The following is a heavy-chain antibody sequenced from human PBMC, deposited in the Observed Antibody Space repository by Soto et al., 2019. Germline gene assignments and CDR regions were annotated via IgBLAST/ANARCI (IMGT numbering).Heavy chain of an antibody. CDR2: IYHSGST. D-gene: IGHD3-16*01. Sequence: SETLSLTCAVSGGSIISGCYSWSWMRQPPGKGLEWMGYIYHSGSTYYNPSLKSPVTISVDRSKNQFSLKLSSLTAADTYVYYCARACRVGPWGWWFDPSGPGTLDAVSS. CDR3: ARACRVGPWGWWFDP. CDR1: GGSIISGCYS. V-gene: IGHV4-30-2*01. J-gene: IGHJ5*02.